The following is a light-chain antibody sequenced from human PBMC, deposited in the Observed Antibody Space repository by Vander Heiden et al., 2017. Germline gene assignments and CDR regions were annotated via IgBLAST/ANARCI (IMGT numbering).Light chain of an antibody. J-gene: IGKJ1*01. V-gene: IGKV4-1*01. Sequence: DIVMTQSPDSLAVSLGERATINCKSSQSVLYSSNNKNYLTWYQQRPGQPPKLLIYWASTRESGVPDRFSGSGSGTDFTLTISSLQAEDVAVYYCQQDDSTPWTFGQGTKLEI. CDR2: WAS. CDR1: QSVLYSSNNKNY. CDR3: QQDDSTPWT.